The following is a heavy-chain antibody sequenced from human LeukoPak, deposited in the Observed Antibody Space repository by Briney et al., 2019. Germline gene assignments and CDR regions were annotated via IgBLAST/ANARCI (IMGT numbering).Heavy chain of an antibody. CDR2: ISYDGSNK. J-gene: IGHJ6*02. D-gene: IGHD3-3*02. V-gene: IGHV3-30*18. CDR3: AKSISANYHYGMDV. CDR1: GFTFSSYG. Sequence: GGSLRLSCAASGFTFSSYGMHWVRQAPGKGLEWVAVISYDGSNKYYADSVKGRFTISRDNSKNTLYLQMNSLRAEDTAVYYCAKSISANYHYGMDVWGQGTTVTVTS.